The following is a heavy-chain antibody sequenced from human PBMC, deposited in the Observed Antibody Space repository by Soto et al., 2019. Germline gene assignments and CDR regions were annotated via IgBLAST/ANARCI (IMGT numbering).Heavy chain of an antibody. Sequence: QVQLQESGPGLVKPSETLSLTCTVSGGSVSSGSYYWSWIRQPPGKGLEWIGYIYYSGSTNYNPSLKSRVTISVDTSKSQFSLKLSSVTAADTAVYCCARSSIAARYYYYYGMDVWGQGTTVTVSS. D-gene: IGHD6-13*01. V-gene: IGHV4-61*01. CDR1: GGSVSSGSYY. CDR2: IYYSGST. CDR3: ARSSIAARYYYYYGMDV. J-gene: IGHJ6*02.